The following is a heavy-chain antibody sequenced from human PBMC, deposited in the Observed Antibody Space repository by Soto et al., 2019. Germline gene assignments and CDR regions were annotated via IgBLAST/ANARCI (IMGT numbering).Heavy chain of an antibody. CDR3: ARLEPFDP. D-gene: IGHD1-1*01. CDR1: GGSFSGYY. CDR2: INHSGST. V-gene: IGHV4-34*01. J-gene: IGHJ5*02. Sequence: PSETLSLTCAVYGGSFSGYYWSWIRQPPGKGLEWIGEINHSGSTNYNPSLKSRVTISVDTSKNQFSLKLSSVTAADTAVYYCARLEPFDPWGQGTLVTVSS.